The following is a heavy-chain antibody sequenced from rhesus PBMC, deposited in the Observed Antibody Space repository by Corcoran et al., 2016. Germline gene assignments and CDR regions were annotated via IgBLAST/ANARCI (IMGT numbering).Heavy chain of an antibody. CDR1: GYSISSGYG. CDR2: IGGSSGGN. D-gene: IGHD3-9*01. CDR3: ALIHYEGYGLGS. V-gene: IGHV4-127*01. J-gene: IGHJ6*01. Sequence: QVQLQESGPGLVKPSETLSLTCAVSGYSISSGYGWTWIRQPPGKGLEGIGYIGGSSGGNNYTPSLKSRVTISKSTSKNQFSLKLSSVTAADTAVYYCALIHYEGYGLGSWGQGVVVTVSS.